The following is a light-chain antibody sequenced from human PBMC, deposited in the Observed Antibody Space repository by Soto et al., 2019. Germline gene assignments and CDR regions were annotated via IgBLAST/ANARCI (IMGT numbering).Light chain of an antibody. CDR1: QTISSW. Sequence: DLQTTHSPSSVSASVGDRVTITCLASQTISSWLAWYQQKPGKAPKLLIYKASTLKSGVPSRFSGSGSGTEFTLTISSLQPDDFATYYCQHYNSYSEAFGQGTKVDIK. V-gene: IGKV1-5*03. CDR3: QHYNSYSEA. CDR2: KAS. J-gene: IGKJ1*01.